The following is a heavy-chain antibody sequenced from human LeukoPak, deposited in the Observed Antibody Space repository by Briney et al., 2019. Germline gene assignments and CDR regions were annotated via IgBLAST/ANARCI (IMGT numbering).Heavy chain of an antibody. CDR1: GDSVTSSRAA. CDR3: TRAGGDSWYFDY. D-gene: IGHD2-21*02. CDR2: TYYRSKWYN. Sequence: SQTLSLTCGISGDSVTSSRAAWNWIRQSPSRGLEWLGRTYYRSKWYNDYSVSVKSRIDINADTSKNQFSLQLNSVTPEDTAMYYCTRAGGDSWYFDYWGQGTLVTVSS. V-gene: IGHV6-1*01. J-gene: IGHJ4*02.